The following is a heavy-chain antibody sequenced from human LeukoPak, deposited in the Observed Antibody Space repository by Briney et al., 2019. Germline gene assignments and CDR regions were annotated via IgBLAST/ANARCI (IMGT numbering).Heavy chain of an antibody. Sequence: SETLSLTCSVSGASLSSYYWDWLRQSPGKGLEWIGFISDTGKTDSNPSLKSRVSISLDMSKKQFSLRLRSVTAADSAVYYCVSVVVTASRRGHYSDYWGQGTLVTVSS. CDR1: GASLSSYY. CDR2: ISDTGKT. CDR3: VSVVVTASRRGHYSDY. V-gene: IGHV4-59*01. D-gene: IGHD2-21*02. J-gene: IGHJ4*02.